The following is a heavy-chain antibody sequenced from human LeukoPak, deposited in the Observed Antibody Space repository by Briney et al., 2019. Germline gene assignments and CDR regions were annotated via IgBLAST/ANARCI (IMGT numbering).Heavy chain of an antibody. V-gene: IGHV3-66*01. CDR1: GFTDTTNH. D-gene: IGHD2-8*01. J-gene: IGHJ3*02. CDR2: MYRGGNR. Sequence: GGSLRLSCAPSGFTDTTNHMSSVRQAPSKGMELVSVMYRGGNRDYAASVKGRFTFCRDTSKNTWYLQMRSLRGEDTAVYYCARDIGVFDIWGQGTKITVSS. CDR3: ARDIGVFDI.